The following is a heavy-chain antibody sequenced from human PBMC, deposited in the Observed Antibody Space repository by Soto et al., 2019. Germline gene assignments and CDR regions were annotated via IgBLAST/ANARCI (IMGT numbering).Heavy chain of an antibody. CDR1: DYSISSDYY. Sequence: ILSLTGAITDYSISSDYYWGWIRQAPGKGLEWIGTIYHSGSTYYNPSLKSRVTISVDTSKNQFSLRLSSVTAADTAVYYCAREGYDRLTTSLGGFFDDWDQGTLVTVAS. CDR3: AREGYDRLTTSLGGFFDD. CDR2: IYHSGST. J-gene: IGHJ4*02. D-gene: IGHD3-9*01. V-gene: IGHV4-38-2*02.